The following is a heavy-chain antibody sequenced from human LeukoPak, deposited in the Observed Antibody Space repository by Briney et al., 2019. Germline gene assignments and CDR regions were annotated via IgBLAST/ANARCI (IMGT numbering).Heavy chain of an antibody. D-gene: IGHD5-12*01. V-gene: IGHV3-21*01. Sequence: GGSLRLSCAASGFTFSSYSMNWVRQAPGKGLEWVSSITPGSSYIYYADSVKGRFTISRDNAKDSLYLQMTSLRAEDTAVYYCARAWHNDYDLNYWGQGTMVTVSS. CDR3: ARAWHNDYDLNY. CDR2: ITPGSSYI. CDR1: GFTFSSYS. J-gene: IGHJ4*02.